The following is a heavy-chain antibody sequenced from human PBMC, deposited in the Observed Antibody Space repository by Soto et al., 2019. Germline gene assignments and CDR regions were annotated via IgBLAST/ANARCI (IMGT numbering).Heavy chain of an antibody. CDR1: GCTFSSYT. CDR3: ARYFWSGYAGAFDI. Sequence: SVKVSCKASGCTFSSYTISWVRQAPGQGLEWMGRIIPILGIANYAQKFQGRVTITADKSTSTAYMELSSLRSEDTAVYYCARYFWSGYAGAFDIWGQGTMVTVSS. J-gene: IGHJ3*02. CDR2: IIPILGIA. D-gene: IGHD3-3*01. V-gene: IGHV1-69*02.